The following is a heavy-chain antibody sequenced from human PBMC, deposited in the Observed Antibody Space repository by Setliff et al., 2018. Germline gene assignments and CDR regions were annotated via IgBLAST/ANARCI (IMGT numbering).Heavy chain of an antibody. Sequence: GGSLRLSCAASGFTFSSYSMNWVRQAPGKGLEWVAVISYDGSNKYYADSVKGRFTISRDNSKNTLYLQMNSLRAEDTAVYYCARDLSGWVRWELAYYWGQGTLVTVSS. J-gene: IGHJ4*02. CDR3: ARDLSGWVRWELAYY. V-gene: IGHV3-30*03. D-gene: IGHD1-26*01. CDR1: GFTFSSYS. CDR2: ISYDGSNK.